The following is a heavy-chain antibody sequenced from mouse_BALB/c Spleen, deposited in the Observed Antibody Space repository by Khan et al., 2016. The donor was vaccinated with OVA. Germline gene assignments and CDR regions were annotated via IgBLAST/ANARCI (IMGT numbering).Heavy chain of an antibody. CDR3: TRDRIDY. CDR1: GYTFTTYW. V-gene: IGHV1-7*01. CDR2: INPTSGYT. J-gene: IGHJ2*01. Sequence: VQLQQSGAELAKPGASVKMSCKASGYTFTTYWMHWVKQRPGQGLEWIGYINPTSGYTYYNDKFKDRATLSADKSSSTAYMQRNSLTSEYSAVYYCTRDRIDYWGQGTTLTVSS.